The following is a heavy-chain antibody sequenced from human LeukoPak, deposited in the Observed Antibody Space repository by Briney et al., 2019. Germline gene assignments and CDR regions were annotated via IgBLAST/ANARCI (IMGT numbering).Heavy chain of an antibody. CDR1: GVIFNNYG. Sequence: GGSLRLSCTTSGVIFNNYGMAWVRQAPGKGLEWVSSMSGGGSNAQYADSVKGRLTISRDSKNTLYLDMDSLRADDTAVYFCAKRGGYDYGSHFASWGQGVLVTVSS. V-gene: IGHV3-23*01. J-gene: IGHJ4*02. CDR2: MSGGGSNA. D-gene: IGHD3-10*01. CDR3: AKRGGYDYGSHFAS.